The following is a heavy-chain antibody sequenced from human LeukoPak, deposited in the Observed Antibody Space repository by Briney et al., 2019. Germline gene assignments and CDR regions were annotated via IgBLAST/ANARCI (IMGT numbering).Heavy chain of an antibody. J-gene: IGHJ4*02. CDR2: ISGSGGST. CDR1: GFTFSSYA. D-gene: IGHD5-24*01. V-gene: IGHV3-23*01. CDR3: AKDRYERWLQGD. Sequence: GGSLRLSCAASGFTFSSYAMSWVRQAPGEGLEWVSAISGSGGSTYYADSVKGRFTISRDNSKNTLYLQMNSLRAEDTAVYYCAKDRYERWLQGDWGQGTLVTVSS.